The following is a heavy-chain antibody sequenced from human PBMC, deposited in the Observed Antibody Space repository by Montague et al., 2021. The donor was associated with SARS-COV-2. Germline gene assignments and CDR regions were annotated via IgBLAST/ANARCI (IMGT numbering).Heavy chain of an antibody. CDR3: AREPGSVDGMDV. J-gene: IGHJ6*02. CDR1: GFSFSDYW. Sequence: SLRLSCAVSGFSFSDYWMHWVRQAPGKGLEWVSRINTDGSNSYYTDSVKGRFTISRDNAKNTLYLQMNSLRAEDTAVYYCAREPGSVDGMDVWGQGTTTTVSS. CDR2: INTDGSNS. V-gene: IGHV3-74*01. D-gene: IGHD4-23*01.